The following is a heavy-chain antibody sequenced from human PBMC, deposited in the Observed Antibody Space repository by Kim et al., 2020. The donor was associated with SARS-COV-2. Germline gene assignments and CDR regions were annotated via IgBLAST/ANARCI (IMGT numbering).Heavy chain of an antibody. D-gene: IGHD3-16*02. CDR1: GDSLSSDY. J-gene: IGHJ4*02. Sequence: SETLSLICTVSGDSLSSDYWSWNRQPAGKGLEWIGRTYTSGRTNYNPSLQSRVTMSVDMSKNQFSLKLSSVTAADTAVHYCASALGHWGQGTLVTVSS. CDR3: ASALGH. CDR2: TYTSGRT. V-gene: IGHV4-4*07.